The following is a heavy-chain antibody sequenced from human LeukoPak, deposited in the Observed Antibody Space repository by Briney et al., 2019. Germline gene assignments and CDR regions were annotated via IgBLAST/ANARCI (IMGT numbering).Heavy chain of an antibody. CDR3: ARESSSCRGDGGEYEVSFDS. CDR2: IHHSRST. CDR1: GGSISSTDW. Sequence: PSGTLSLTCAVSGGSISSTDWWSWVRPPPGKGLEWTGKIHHSRSTYYTHSLKSRFTISIDTSKNQFSLKMNSVTADDTAVYYCARESSSCRGDGGEYEVSFDSWGEGTMVGVSS. J-gene: IGHJ3*02. V-gene: IGHV4-4*02. D-gene: IGHD4-17*01.